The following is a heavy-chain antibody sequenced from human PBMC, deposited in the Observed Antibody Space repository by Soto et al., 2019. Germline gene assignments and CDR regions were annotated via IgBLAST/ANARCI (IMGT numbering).Heavy chain of an antibody. CDR3: AKGRPGVAAAPDS. J-gene: IGHJ4*02. D-gene: IGHD2-21*01. CDR2: ASGSGSGT. CDR1: GFTFSDYA. Sequence: GGSRRLSCAASGFTFSDYAMAWVRQAPGKGLEWVSSASGSGSGTYYADSVKGRFTISRDNSKNTLFLHMTNLRAGDTALYFCAKGRPGVAAAPDSWGQGTLVTVSS. V-gene: IGHV3-23*01.